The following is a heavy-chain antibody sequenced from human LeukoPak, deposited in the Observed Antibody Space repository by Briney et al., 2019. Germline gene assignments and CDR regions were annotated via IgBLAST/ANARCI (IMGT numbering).Heavy chain of an antibody. D-gene: IGHD3-10*01. J-gene: IGHJ4*02. CDR3: ARGRHYYGSGSPWYFDY. Sequence: SETLSPTCAVYGGSFSGYYWSWIRQPPGKGLEWIGEINHSGSTNYNPSLKSRVTISVDTSKNQFSLKPSSVTAADTAVYYCARGRHYYGSGSPWYFDYWGQGTLVTVSS. CDR2: INHSGST. V-gene: IGHV4-34*01. CDR1: GGSFSGYY.